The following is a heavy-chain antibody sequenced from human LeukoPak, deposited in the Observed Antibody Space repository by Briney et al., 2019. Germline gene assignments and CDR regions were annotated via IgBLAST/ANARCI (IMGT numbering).Heavy chain of an antibody. CDR1: GFTFSSYA. Sequence: PGGSLRLSCAASGFTFSSYAMSWVRQAPGQGLEWDSGISASGGSTYYAESVKGRFTISRDNSKNTLYLQMNSLRDEDTAVYYCAKARTSNQLLCREFDYWGQGTLVTVSS. V-gene: IGHV3-23*01. D-gene: IGHD2-2*01. J-gene: IGHJ4*02. CDR2: ISASGGST. CDR3: AKARTSNQLLCREFDY.